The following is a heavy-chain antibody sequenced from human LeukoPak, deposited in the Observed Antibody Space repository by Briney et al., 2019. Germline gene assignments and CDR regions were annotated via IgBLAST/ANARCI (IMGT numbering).Heavy chain of an antibody. J-gene: IGHJ1*01. CDR2: IKQDGSET. Sequence: GGSLRLSCAASGFTFSTYWMTWVRQAPGKGLGWVGNIKQDGSETYYADSLKGRFTISRDNAKSALYLQMNSLRAEDTAVYYCARDAAYDFRNPYRYFQHWGQGTLVTVSS. CDR1: GFTFSTYW. CDR3: ARDAAYDFRNPYRYFQH. V-gene: IGHV3-7*01. D-gene: IGHD3-3*01.